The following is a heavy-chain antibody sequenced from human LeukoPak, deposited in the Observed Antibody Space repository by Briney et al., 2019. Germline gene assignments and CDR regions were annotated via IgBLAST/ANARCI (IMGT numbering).Heavy chain of an antibody. Sequence: SETLSLTCAVYGGSFSGYYWSWIRQPPGKGLEWIGEINHSGSTNYNPSLKSRVTISVDTSKNQFSLKLSSVTAADTAVYNCARGPRLSYYDFWSGYNGAYYYYMDVWGKGTTVTVSS. CDR3: ARGPRLSYYDFWSGYNGAYYYYMDV. D-gene: IGHD3-3*01. V-gene: IGHV4-34*01. CDR2: INHSGST. J-gene: IGHJ6*03. CDR1: GGSFSGYY.